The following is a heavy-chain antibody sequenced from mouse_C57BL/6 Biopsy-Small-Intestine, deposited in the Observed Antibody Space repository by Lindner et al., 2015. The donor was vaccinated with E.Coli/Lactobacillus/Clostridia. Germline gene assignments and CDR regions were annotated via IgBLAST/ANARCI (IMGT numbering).Heavy chain of an antibody. Sequence: VQLQESGGDLVKPGGSLKLSCAASGFTFSSYGMSWVRQTPDKRLEWVATISSGGSYTYYPDSVKGRFTISRDNAKNTLYLQMSSLKSEDTAMYYCASNWVGWENYFDYWGQGTTLTVSS. V-gene: IGHV5-6*01. CDR2: ISSGGSYT. CDR1: GFTFSSYG. D-gene: IGHD4-1*01. J-gene: IGHJ2*01. CDR3: ASNWVGWENYFDY.